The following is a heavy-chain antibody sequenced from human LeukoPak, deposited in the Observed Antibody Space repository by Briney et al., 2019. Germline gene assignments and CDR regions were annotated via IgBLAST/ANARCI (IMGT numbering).Heavy chain of an antibody. D-gene: IGHD6-13*01. V-gene: IGHV1-18*01. J-gene: IGHJ4*02. CDR1: GYTFTSYG. CDR2: ISAYNGNT. Sequence: ASVKVSCKASGYTFTSYGISWVRQAPGQGLEWMGWISAYNGNTNYAQKLQGRVTMTTDTSTSTAYMELKSLRSDDTAVYYCARDRLSPYSSGWYYFDYWGQGTLVTVSS. CDR3: ARDRLSPYSSGWYYFDY.